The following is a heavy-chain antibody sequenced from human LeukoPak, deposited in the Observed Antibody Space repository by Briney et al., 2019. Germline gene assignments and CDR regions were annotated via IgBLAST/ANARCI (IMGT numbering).Heavy chain of an antibody. CDR3: ARRRITMVRGVIIASHFDY. D-gene: IGHD3-10*01. CDR1: GFTFSSYW. J-gene: IGHJ4*02. V-gene: IGHV3-7*01. CDR2: IKQDGSEK. Sequence: AGGSLRLSCAASGFTFSSYWMSWVRQAPGKGLEWVANIKQDGSEKCYVDSVKGRFTISRDNAKNSLYLQMNSLRAEDTAVYYCARRRITMVRGVIIASHFDYWGQGTLVTVSS.